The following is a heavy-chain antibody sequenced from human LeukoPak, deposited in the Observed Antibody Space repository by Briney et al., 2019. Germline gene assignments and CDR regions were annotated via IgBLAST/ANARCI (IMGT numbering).Heavy chain of an antibody. CDR1: GYTLTELS. Sequence: ASVKVSCKVSGYTLTELSMHWVRQAPGNGLEWKGGFDPEDGETIYAQKFQGRVTMTEDTSTDTAYMELSSLRSEDTAVYYCATGSSRRVWGLLWEPLAGEYFQHWGQGTLVTVSS. CDR3: ATGSSRRVWGLLWEPLAGEYFQH. J-gene: IGHJ1*01. V-gene: IGHV1-24*01. CDR2: FDPEDGET. D-gene: IGHD3-10*01.